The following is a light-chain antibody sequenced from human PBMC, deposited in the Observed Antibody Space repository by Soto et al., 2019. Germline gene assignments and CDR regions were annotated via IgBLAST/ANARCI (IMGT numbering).Light chain of an antibody. Sequence: DLEMTQSPSTLSASVGDRVTITCRASHSISSWLAWYQQKPGKAPKLLIYDASSLEIGVPSRFSGSGSGTDFSLTISSLQPDDFATYYCQQYSGHLYTFGQGTKLEIK. CDR3: QQYSGHLYT. J-gene: IGKJ2*01. CDR2: DAS. V-gene: IGKV1-5*01. CDR1: HSISSW.